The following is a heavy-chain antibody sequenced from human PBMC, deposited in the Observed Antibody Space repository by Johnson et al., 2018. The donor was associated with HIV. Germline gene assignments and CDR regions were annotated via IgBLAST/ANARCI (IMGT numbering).Heavy chain of an antibody. D-gene: IGHD6-6*01. V-gene: IGHV3-74*01. CDR2: IYSGGST. Sequence: EVQLVESGGGLVQPGGSLRLSCAASGFTLSSYWMHWVRQVPGKGLVWVSVIYSGGSTYYADSVKGRFTISRDNAKNSLYLQMNSLRAEDTAVYYCAISIPPYSSSSVAFDIWGQGTMVTVSS. J-gene: IGHJ3*02. CDR1: GFTLSSYW. CDR3: AISIPPYSSSSVAFDI.